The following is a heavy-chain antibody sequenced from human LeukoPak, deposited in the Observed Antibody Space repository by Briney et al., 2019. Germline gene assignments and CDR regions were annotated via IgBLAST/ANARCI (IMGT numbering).Heavy chain of an antibody. J-gene: IGHJ4*02. Sequence: GGSLTLACAASAFTFSSYSMNWVRQAAGKGLEWDSSISSSSSYVYYADSVKGRFTISRDNAKNSLYLQMNSLRAEDTAVYYCARVSDYGDYEAVSFDYWGQGTLVTVSS. CDR3: ARVSDYGDYEAVSFDY. CDR2: ISSSSSYV. CDR1: AFTFSSYS. D-gene: IGHD4-17*01. V-gene: IGHV3-21*01.